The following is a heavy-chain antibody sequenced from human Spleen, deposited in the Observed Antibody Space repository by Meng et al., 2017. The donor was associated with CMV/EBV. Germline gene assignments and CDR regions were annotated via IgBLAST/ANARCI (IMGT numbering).Heavy chain of an antibody. Sequence: GSLRLPCTVSGVPISSYYWSWIRQPPGKGLEWIGYIYYSGSTNYNPSLKSRVTISVDTSKSQFSLKLSSVTAADTAVYYCARDAGATSYFDYWGQGTLVTVSS. V-gene: IGHV4-59*01. CDR1: GVPISSYY. D-gene: IGHD1-26*01. CDR2: IYYSGST. J-gene: IGHJ4*02. CDR3: ARDAGATSYFDY.